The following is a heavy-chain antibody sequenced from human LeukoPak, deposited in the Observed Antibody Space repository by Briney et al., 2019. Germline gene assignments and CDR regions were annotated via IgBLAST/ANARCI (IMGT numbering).Heavy chain of an antibody. CDR1: GGSFSGYY. Sequence: SETLSLTCAVYGGSFSGYYWSWIRQPPGKGLEWIGEINHSGSTNYNPSLKSRVTISVDTSKNQFSLKLSSVTAADTAVYYCARDGDSSGSDAFDIWGQGTMVTVSS. D-gene: IGHD3-22*01. CDR2: INHSGST. CDR3: ARDGDSSGSDAFDI. V-gene: IGHV4-34*01. J-gene: IGHJ3*02.